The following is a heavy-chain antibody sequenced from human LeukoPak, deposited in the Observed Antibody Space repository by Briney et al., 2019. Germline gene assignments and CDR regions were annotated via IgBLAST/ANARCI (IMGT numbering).Heavy chain of an antibody. CDR3: ALSTTAASSSFDY. D-gene: IGHD6-6*01. J-gene: IGHJ4*02. V-gene: IGHV4-39*07. CDR2: IYYSGST. Sequence: SETLSLTCTVSGGSISSSSYYWGWIRQPPGKGLEWIGSIYYSGSTYYNPSLKSRVTISVDTSKNQFSLKLSSVTAADTAVYYFALSTTAASSSFDYWGQGTLVTVSS. CDR1: GGSISSSSYY.